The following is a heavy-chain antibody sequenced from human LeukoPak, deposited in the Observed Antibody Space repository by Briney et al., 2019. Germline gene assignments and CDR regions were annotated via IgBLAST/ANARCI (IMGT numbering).Heavy chain of an antibody. Sequence: PGGSLRLSCVAPRNDFIYYTFTWVRQAPGKGLEWVSAISGSGGSTYYADSVKGRFTISRDNSKNTLYLQMNSLRAEDTAVYYCAKSSVFGYSNFDLWGRGTLVTVSS. CDR2: ISGSGGST. V-gene: IGHV3-23*01. D-gene: IGHD5-12*01. CDR3: AKSSVFGYSNFDL. CDR1: RNDFIYYT. J-gene: IGHJ2*01.